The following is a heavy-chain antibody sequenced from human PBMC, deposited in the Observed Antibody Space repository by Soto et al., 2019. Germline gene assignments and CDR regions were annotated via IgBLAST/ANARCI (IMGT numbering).Heavy chain of an antibody. CDR1: GGSVSSGSYY. CDR3: ARDRYPPRYDSSGSNWFDP. Sequence: PSETLSLTCTVSGGSVSSGSYYWSWIRQPPGKGLEWIGYIYYSGSTNYNPSLKSRVTISVDTSKNQFSLKLSSVTAADTAVYYCARDRYPPRYDSSGSNWFDPWGQGTLVTVS. J-gene: IGHJ5*02. D-gene: IGHD3-22*01. CDR2: IYYSGST. V-gene: IGHV4-61*01.